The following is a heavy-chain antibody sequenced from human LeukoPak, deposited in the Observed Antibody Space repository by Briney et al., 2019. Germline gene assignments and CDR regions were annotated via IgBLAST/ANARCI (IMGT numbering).Heavy chain of an antibody. CDR2: INWNGGST. CDR1: GFTFDDYG. Sequence: PGGSLRLSCAASGFTFDDYGMSWVRQAPGKGLECVSGINWNGGSTGYADSVKGRFTNSRDNAKNSLYLQMHSLRAEVTALYYCARAVAGTRDAFDIWGQGTMVTLSS. V-gene: IGHV3-20*04. CDR3: ARAVAGTRDAFDI. J-gene: IGHJ3*02. D-gene: IGHD6-19*01.